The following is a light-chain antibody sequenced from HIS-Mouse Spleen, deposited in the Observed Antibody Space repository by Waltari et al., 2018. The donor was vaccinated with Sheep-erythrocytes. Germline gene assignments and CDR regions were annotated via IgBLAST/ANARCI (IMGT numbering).Light chain of an antibody. CDR1: SSDVGGYNY. CDR2: DVS. Sequence: QSALTQPRSVSGSPGQSVTISCTGTSSDVGGYNYVSWYKQYPGTAPKLMIYDVSKRPSGVPDRFSGSKSGNTASLTISGLQAEDEADYYCCSYAGSYNHVFATGTKVTVL. J-gene: IGLJ1*01. V-gene: IGLV2-11*01. CDR3: CSYAGSYNHV.